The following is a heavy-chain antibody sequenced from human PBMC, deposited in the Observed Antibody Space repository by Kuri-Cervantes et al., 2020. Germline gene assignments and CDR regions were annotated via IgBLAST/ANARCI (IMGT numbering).Heavy chain of an antibody. Sequence: GGSLRLSCAASGFTFEDYGMSWVPQAPGKGLEWVSGINWNGGSTGYADSVKGRFTISRDNAKNSLYLQMNSLRAEDTAVYYCARASSELQGSGCRGWYYMDVWGKGTTVTVSS. CDR1: GFTFEDYG. CDR3: ARASSELQGSGCRGWYYMDV. V-gene: IGHV3-20*04. J-gene: IGHJ6*03. CDR2: INWNGGST. D-gene: IGHD3-3*01.